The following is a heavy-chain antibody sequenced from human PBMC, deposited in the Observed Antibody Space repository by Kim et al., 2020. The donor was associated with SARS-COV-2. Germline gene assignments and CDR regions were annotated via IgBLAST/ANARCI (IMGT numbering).Heavy chain of an antibody. J-gene: IGHJ3*01. CDR3: TNIPGTTLAFWDAFDF. CDR2: IRSKAYSYAT. CDR1: GFTFSGSA. V-gene: IGHV3-73*01. D-gene: IGHD1-1*01. Sequence: GGSLRLSCAASGFTFSGSAIHWVRQASGKGLEWVGRIRSKAYSYATAYAASVKGRFTISRDDSEYTAYLQMNSLKTEDTAVYYCTNIPGTTLAFWDAFDFWGQGTMVTVSS.